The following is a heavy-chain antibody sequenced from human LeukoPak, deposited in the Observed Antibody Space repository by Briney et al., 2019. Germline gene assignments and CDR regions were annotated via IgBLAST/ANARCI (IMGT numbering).Heavy chain of an antibody. CDR2: INHSGST. V-gene: IGHV4-34*01. D-gene: IGHD6-19*01. J-gene: IGHJ4*02. CDR3: ARGRGAVAGNLDY. CDR1: GGSFSGYY. Sequence: PSETLSLTCAVYGGSFSGYYWSWIRQPPGKGLEWIGEINHSGSTNYNPSLKSRVTISVDTSKNQFSLKLSSVTAADTAAYYCARGRGAVAGNLDYWGQGTLVTVSS.